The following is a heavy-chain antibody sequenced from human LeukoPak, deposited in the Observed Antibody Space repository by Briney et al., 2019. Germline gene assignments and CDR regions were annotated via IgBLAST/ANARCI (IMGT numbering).Heavy chain of an antibody. V-gene: IGHV3-74*01. CDR3: ARDGDYSSGWYYFDY. CDR2: VNSDGSST. J-gene: IGHJ4*02. D-gene: IGHD6-19*01. Sequence: GGSLRLSCAASGFTFSSYWMHWVRQAPGKGLVWVSRVNSDGSSTSYADSVKGRFTISRDNAKNTLYLQMNSLRAEDTAVYYCARDGDYSSGWYYFDYWGQGTLVTVSS. CDR1: GFTFSSYW.